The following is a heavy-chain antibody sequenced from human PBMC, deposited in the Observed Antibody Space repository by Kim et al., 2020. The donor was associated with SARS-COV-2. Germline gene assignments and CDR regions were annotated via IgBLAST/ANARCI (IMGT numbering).Heavy chain of an antibody. J-gene: IGHJ4*02. CDR2: IRSKAYGGTT. CDR3: TKRGGYSSSWVVDY. V-gene: IGHV3-49*04. Sequence: GGSLRLSCTASGFTFGDYAMSWVRQAPGKGLEWVGFIRSKAYGGTTEYAASVKGRFTISRDDSKSIAYLQMNSLKTEDTAVYYCTKRGGYSSSWVVDYWGQGTLVTVSS. D-gene: IGHD6-13*01. CDR1: GFTFGDYA.